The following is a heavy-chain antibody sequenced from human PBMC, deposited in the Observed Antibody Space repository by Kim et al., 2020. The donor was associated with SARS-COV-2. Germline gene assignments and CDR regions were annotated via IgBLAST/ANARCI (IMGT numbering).Heavy chain of an antibody. D-gene: IGHD3-3*01. CDR1: GYTFTSYG. CDR3: ARDPPFYDFWSGYYYEGADPDSQYYYGMDV. CDR2: ISAYNGNT. J-gene: IGHJ6*02. Sequence: ASVKVSCKASGYTFTSYGISWVRQAPGQGLEWMGWISAYNGNTNYAQKLQGRVTMTTDTSTSTAYMELRSLRSDDTAVYYCARDPPFYDFWSGYYYEGADPDSQYYYGMDVWGQGTTVTVSS. V-gene: IGHV1-18*04.